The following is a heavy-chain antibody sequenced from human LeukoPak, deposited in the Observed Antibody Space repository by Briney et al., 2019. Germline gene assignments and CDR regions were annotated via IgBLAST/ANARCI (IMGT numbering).Heavy chain of an antibody. CDR2: ISGSGGST. V-gene: IGHV3-23*01. CDR3: ARDTDQYDFWSGYYPFDY. J-gene: IGHJ4*02. CDR1: GFTFSSYA. D-gene: IGHD3-3*01. Sequence: PGGSLRLSCAASGFTFSSYAMSWVRQAPGKGLEWVSAISGSGGSTYYADSVKGRFTISRDNAKNSLYLQMNSLRAEDTAVYYCARDTDQYDFWSGYYPFDYWGQGTLVTVSS.